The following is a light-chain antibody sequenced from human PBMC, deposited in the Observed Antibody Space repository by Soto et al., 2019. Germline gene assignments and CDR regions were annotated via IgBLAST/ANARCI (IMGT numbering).Light chain of an antibody. V-gene: IGKV3-20*01. CDR3: QQYGSSLIT. CDR1: QSMSSIC. J-gene: IGKJ5*01. Sequence: EIVLTQSPGTLSLSPGERATLSCRASQSMSSICLAWYQQKPGQAPRLLIYGASSRATGIPDRFSGSGSGTDFTLTISRLEPEDFAVYYCQQYGSSLITFGQGTRLEIK. CDR2: GAS.